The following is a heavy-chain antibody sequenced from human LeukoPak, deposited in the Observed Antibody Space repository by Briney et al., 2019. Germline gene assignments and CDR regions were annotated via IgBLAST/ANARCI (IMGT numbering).Heavy chain of an antibody. J-gene: IGHJ4*02. Sequence: GGSLRLSCPTSGFTFSSSTFGSYTMNWVRQAPGKGLEGVSSISSTGTYIYYTDSVKGRFTISRDIANSLLYLQMNSLRADDTAVYYCARDLDYSTGFDYWGQGTLVTVSS. D-gene: IGHD4-11*01. CDR2: ISSTGTYI. CDR1: GFTFSSSTFGSYT. V-gene: IGHV3-21*01. CDR3: ARDLDYSTGFDY.